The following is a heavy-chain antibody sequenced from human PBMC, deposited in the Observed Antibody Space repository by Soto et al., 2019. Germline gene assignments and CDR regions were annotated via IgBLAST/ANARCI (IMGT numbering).Heavy chain of an antibody. CDR3: ANTGYYALLTFDY. J-gene: IGHJ4*01. Sequence: QITLKESGPTLVNPTQTLTLTCNFSGFSLSSRKMGVVWISQPPGKALEWLALIYWDDDKRYRPSLNNSLTITKDTSKYQVPLTMTHLDPVDTATYYCANTGYYALLTFDYWGHGTLVTVAS. CDR1: GFSLSSRKMG. CDR2: IYWDDDK. D-gene: IGHD3-9*01. V-gene: IGHV2-5*02.